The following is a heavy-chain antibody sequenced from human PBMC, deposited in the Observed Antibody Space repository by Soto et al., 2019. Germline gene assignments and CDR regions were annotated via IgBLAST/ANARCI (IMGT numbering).Heavy chain of an antibody. J-gene: IGHJ6*03. D-gene: IGHD6-13*01. V-gene: IGHV3-49*03. CDR2: IRSKAFAETT. CDR1: GFTFGDYA. CDR3: RRNRNAASYYYYMDV. Sequence: SLRLSCTASGFTFGDYAMSWFRQAPGKGLEWVGFIRSKAFAETTQYAASVKGRFTISRDDSKSIAYLQMNSLKTEDTAVYYCRRNRNAASYYYYMDVWGKGTTVTVSS.